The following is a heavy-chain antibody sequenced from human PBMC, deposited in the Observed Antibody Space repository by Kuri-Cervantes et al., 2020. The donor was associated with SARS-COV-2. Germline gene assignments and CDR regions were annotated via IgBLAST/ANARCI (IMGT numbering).Heavy chain of an antibody. V-gene: IGHV3-21*01. CDR2: ISSSSSQR. D-gene: IGHD1-1*01. CDR3: ARGYRYNLPYFDY. CDR1: GFTFSTYS. Sequence: GESLKISCAASGFTFSTYSMTWVRQAPGKGLEWVSSISSSSSQRYYVDSVKGRFTISRDNAKNSLYLQMNSLRAEDTAVYYCARGYRYNLPYFDYWGQGTLVTVSS. J-gene: IGHJ4*02.